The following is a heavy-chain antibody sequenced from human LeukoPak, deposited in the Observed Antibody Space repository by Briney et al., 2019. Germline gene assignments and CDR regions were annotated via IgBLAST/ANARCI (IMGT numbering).Heavy chain of an antibody. CDR1: GFTLSNYE. CDR2: ISSGGSTV. J-gene: IGHJ4*02. V-gene: IGHV3-48*03. D-gene: IGHD3-10*01. Sequence: SGGSLRLSCAASGFTLSNYEMHWVRRAPGKGLEWVSYISSGGSTVYYADSVKGRFTVSRDNAKNSLYLQMSSLRAEDTAGYYCARGGSFVEYWGQGTLVSVSS. CDR3: ARGGSFVEY.